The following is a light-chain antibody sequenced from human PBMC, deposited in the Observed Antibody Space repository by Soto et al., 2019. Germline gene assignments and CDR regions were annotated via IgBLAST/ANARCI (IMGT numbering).Light chain of an antibody. CDR3: QQYNSNSGGT. CDR2: DAS. CDR1: QSISSW. Sequence: DIQMTQSPSTLSASVGDRVTITCRASQSISSWLAWYQQKPGKAPKLLIYDASSLESGVPSRFSGSGSGTKFTLTFSSLQLNDLATYYCQQYNSNSGGTSGQGTKLNIK. J-gene: IGKJ1*01. V-gene: IGKV1-5*01.